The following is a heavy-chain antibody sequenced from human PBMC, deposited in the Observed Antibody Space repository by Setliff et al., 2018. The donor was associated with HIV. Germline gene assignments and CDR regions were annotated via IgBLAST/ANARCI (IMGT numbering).Heavy chain of an antibody. D-gene: IGHD3-22*01. J-gene: IGHJ4*02. Sequence: ASVKVSCKASGYTFTGYYIHWVRQAPGQGLEWMGRINPNSGGTNCAQKFQGRVTMTRDTSISTAYMELSRLRSDDTAVYYCARGHQYYYDSSGYDYWSQGTLVTVSS. CDR3: ARGHQYYYDSSGYDY. CDR2: INPNSGGT. CDR1: GYTFTGYY. V-gene: IGHV1-2*06.